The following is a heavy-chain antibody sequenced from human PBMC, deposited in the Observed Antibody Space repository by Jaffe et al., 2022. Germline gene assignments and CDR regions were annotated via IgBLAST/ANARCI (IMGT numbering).Heavy chain of an antibody. D-gene: IGHD2-8*02. CDR1: GFTFSSYW. CDR3: ARPYCTGGVCWSYWFDP. CDR2: IKQDGSEK. Sequence: EVQLVESGGGLVQPGGSLRLSCAASGFTFSSYWMSWVRQAPGKGLEWVANIKQDGSEKYYVDSVKGRFTISRDNAKNSLYLQMNSLRAEDTAVYYCARPYCTGGVCWSYWFDPWGQGTLVTVSS. V-gene: IGHV3-7*01. J-gene: IGHJ5*02.